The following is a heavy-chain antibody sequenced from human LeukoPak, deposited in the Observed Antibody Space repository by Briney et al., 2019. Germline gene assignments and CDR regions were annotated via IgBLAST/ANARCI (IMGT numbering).Heavy chain of an antibody. Sequence: SETLSLTCIVSGGSICTYYWSWIRQSPGKGLEWIGYIYVTGTRYNPYPQSRVTISVNSSRNQFFLKMSSVPAADTAVYYCARHIGGGIEDMDVWGKGTKVIVSS. J-gene: IGHJ6*03. V-gene: IGHV4-59*08. CDR2: IYVTGT. CDR3: ARHIGGGIEDMDV. CDR1: GGSICTYY. D-gene: IGHD3-16*02.